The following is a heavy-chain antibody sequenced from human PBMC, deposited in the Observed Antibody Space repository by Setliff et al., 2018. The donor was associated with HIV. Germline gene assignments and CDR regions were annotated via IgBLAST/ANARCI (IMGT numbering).Heavy chain of an antibody. J-gene: IGHJ1*01. D-gene: IGHD4-17*01. Sequence: LSLSCTAYGFTFGDYAMTWVRQAPGKGLEWVGFIRSTAYGGTIEYAASVKGRFTISRDDSKSIAYLQMNSLKTEDTAVYYCIRDSVNNVQHWGQGTLVTVSS. CDR1: GFTFGDYA. CDR3: IRDSVNNVQH. V-gene: IGHV3-49*04. CDR2: IRSTAYGGTI.